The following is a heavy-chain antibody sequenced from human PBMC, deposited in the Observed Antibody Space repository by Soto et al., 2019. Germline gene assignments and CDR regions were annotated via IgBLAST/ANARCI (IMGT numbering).Heavy chain of an antibody. J-gene: IGHJ4*02. D-gene: IGHD5-12*01. CDR1: GGSISGDY. Sequence: SETLSLTCTVSGGSISGDYWSWIRQPPGKGLEWIGYIYYTGTTNYNPSLKSRVTISVDTSKNQFFLRLNSVTAADTAVFYCAGHGYSGTSGYFDYWGQGTLVTVS. CDR3: AGHGYSGTSGYFDY. V-gene: IGHV4-59*08. CDR2: IYYTGTT.